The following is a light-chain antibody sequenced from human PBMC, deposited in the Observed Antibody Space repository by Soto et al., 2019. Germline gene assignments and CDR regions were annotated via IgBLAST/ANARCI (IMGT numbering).Light chain of an antibody. CDR2: EAS. J-gene: IGKJ1*01. CDR1: QDISGH. CDR3: QKYTGTPRT. Sequence: DIQVTQSPSSLSASVGDRVTITCRASQDISGHLAWYQQKPGKVPKLLIYEASTLQSRVPSRFSASGSGTDFTLTISSLQPEDVGTYYCQKYTGTPRTFGQGTKVELK. V-gene: IGKV1-27*01.